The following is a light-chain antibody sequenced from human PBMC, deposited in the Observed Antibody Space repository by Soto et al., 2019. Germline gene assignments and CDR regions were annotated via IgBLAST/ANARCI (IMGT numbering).Light chain of an antibody. CDR2: AAS. CDR3: QQSYSTPCT. J-gene: IGKJ2*02. CDR1: QSISSY. Sequence: DIPMTQSPSSLSASVGDRVTITCRASQSISSYLNWYQQKPGKAPKLLIYAASSLQSGVPSRFSGSGSVTDFTLTFSSLQPEDFATYYCQQSYSTPCTFGQGTKLEIK. V-gene: IGKV1-39*01.